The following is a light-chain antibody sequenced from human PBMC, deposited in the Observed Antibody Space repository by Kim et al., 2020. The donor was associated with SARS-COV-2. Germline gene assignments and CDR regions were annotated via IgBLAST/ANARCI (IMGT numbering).Light chain of an antibody. Sequence: APGERATPPCSASQRVGSNYLAWYQQKPGQAPRLLIYGASSRATGIPDRLSGSGAATAFTLPISRLEAEDDAVYYCQQYGSSPRTFGQGTKVEIK. CDR3: QQYGSSPRT. CDR1: QRVGSNY. V-gene: IGKV3-20*01. J-gene: IGKJ1*01. CDR2: GAS.